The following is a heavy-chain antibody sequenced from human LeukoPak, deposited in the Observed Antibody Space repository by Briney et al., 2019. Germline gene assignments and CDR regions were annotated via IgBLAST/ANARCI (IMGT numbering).Heavy chain of an antibody. CDR2: ISGSGGSAGST. CDR1: GFTFSSYA. D-gene: IGHD3-22*01. J-gene: IGHJ4*02. CDR3: AKDQKNYYDNTGLDY. Sequence: GGSLRLSCAASGFTFSSYAMSWVRQAPGKGLEWVSAISGSGGSAGSTYYADSVKGRFTISRDNSKNTLYPQMNSLRAEDTAVYYCAKDQKNYYDNTGLDYWGQGTLVTVSS. V-gene: IGHV3-23*01.